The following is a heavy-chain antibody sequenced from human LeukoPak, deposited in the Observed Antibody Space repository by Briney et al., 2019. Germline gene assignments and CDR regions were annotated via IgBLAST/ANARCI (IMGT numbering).Heavy chain of an antibody. CDR3: AKSLGVVRGVYL. J-gene: IGHJ4*02. V-gene: IGHV3-23*01. CDR1: GFTFSSYA. D-gene: IGHD3-10*01. CDR2: ISGSGGST. Sequence: GGSLRLSCAASGFTFSSYAMSWVRQAPGKGLEWVSAISGSGGSTYYADSVKGLFTISRDNSKNTLYLQMNSLRAEDTAVYYCAKSLGVVRGVYLWGQGTLVTVSS.